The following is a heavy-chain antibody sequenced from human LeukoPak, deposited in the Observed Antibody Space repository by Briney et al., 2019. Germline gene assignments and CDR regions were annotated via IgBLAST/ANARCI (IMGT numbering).Heavy chain of an antibody. V-gene: IGHV1-18*01. Sequence: ASVKVSCKAAGYTFVSYGISWVRQAPGQGLEWMGWICGYNGNTNYAQKFQGRVTMTTETSTSTIYMELRRLRYDDTAVYYCARDRDPYYYDSSGYDDHWGQGTLVTVSS. D-gene: IGHD3-22*01. CDR1: GYTFVSYG. CDR2: ICGYNGNT. J-gene: IGHJ4*02. CDR3: ARDRDPYYYDSSGYDDH.